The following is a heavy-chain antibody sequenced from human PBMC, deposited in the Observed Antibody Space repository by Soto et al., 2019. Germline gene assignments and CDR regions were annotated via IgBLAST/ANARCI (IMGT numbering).Heavy chain of an antibody. V-gene: IGHV1-46*01. CDR1: GYTFTTYY. D-gene: IGHD1-1*01. Sequence: QVQLVQSGAEVKKPGASVKISCEASGYTFTTYYIHWVRQAPGQGLDWMGIINPNTGSTSSAPKFQGRLSVTRDTSTSTVYMELSSLGSDDTAVYFCVRDTNVALTFHYHGMDVWGQGTTVTVSS. J-gene: IGHJ6*02. CDR2: INPNTGST. CDR3: VRDTNVALTFHYHGMDV.